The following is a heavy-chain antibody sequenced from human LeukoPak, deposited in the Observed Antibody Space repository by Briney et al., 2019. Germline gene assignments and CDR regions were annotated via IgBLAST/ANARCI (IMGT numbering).Heavy chain of an antibody. CDR3: ARWGYGDYGLYYFDY. D-gene: IGHD4-17*01. J-gene: IGHJ4*02. CDR2: IYYSAST. Sequence: PSETLSLTCTVSGGSISSYYWSWIRQPPGKGLEWIGYIYYSASTNYNPSLKSRVTISVDTSKNQFSLKLSSVTAADTAVYYCARWGYGDYGLYYFDYWGQGTLVTVSS. V-gene: IGHV4-59*01. CDR1: GGSISSYY.